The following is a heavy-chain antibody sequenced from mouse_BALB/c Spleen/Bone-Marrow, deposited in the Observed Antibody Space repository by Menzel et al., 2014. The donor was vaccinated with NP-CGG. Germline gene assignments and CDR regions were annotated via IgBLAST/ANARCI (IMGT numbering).Heavy chain of an antibody. Sequence: VMLVESGAELMRPGASVKISCKATGYTFRNYWIEWVKQRPGHGLEWIGEILPGSYSTNYNEKLKGKATFTADTSSNTAYMQLSSLTSEDSAVYYCASRGGYPWLAYWGQGTLVTVSA. CDR1: GYTFRNYW. J-gene: IGHJ3*01. D-gene: IGHD2-2*01. CDR2: ILPGSYST. V-gene: IGHV1-9*01. CDR3: ASRGGYPWLAY.